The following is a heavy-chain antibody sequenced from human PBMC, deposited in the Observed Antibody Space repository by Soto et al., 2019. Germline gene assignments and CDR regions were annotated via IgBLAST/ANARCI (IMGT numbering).Heavy chain of an antibody. CDR3: ARGHHTSELDAFDF. J-gene: IGHJ5*01. Sequence: QNKGLEWVAVITYDGSNKYYADSVKGRFTISRDNSKNTLYLQMNSLRAEDTVVYYCARGHHTSELDAFDFWGQGTLVTVSS. V-gene: IGHV3-30-3*01. D-gene: IGHD6-6*01. CDR2: ITYDGSNK.